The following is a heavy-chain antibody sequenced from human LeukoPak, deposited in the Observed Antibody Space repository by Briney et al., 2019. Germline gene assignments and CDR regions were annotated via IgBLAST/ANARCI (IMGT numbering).Heavy chain of an antibody. J-gene: IGHJ4*02. CDR3: ARSISPGWDILTGSPFDY. V-gene: IGHV3-74*01. CDR1: GFTLSSYW. Sequence: GGSLRLSCXASGFTLSSYWMQWVRHARGKGLVWVSRINSDGSSTIYADSVKGRLTISRDNAKNTLYLQMNSLRAEDTAVYYCARSISPGWDILTGSPFDYWGQGTLVTVSS. D-gene: IGHD3-9*01. CDR2: INSDGSST.